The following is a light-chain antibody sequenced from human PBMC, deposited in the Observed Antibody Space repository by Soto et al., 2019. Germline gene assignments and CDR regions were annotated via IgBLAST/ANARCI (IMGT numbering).Light chain of an antibody. Sequence: DIHMTQSPSTLSASVGDRVAITCRASQSISTWLAWYQQKPGKAPNLLIYKASNLESGVPSRFSGSGSGTEFTLTISSLQPDDFATYYCQPYNTYSRPFGQGTKVEIK. CDR2: KAS. V-gene: IGKV1-5*03. CDR1: QSISTW. CDR3: QPYNTYSRP. J-gene: IGKJ1*01.